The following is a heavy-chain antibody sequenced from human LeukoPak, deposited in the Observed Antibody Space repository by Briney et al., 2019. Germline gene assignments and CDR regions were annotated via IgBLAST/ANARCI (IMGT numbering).Heavy chain of an antibody. CDR3: ARRISSWNVYIDK. Sequence: SETLSLTCTVSGGSFSGYYWSWIRQTPGKGLEWIGYIYSSGTTNYNRSLQSRVIISLDTPKNQFSLRVTSVTAAETAMYFCARRISSWNVYIDKWGQGIQVTVSS. CDR1: GGSFSGYY. D-gene: IGHD1-1*01. V-gene: IGHV4-59*08. CDR2: IYSSGTT. J-gene: IGHJ4*02.